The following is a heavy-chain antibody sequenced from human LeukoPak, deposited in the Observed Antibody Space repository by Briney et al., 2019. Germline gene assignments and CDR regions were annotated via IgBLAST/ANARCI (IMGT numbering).Heavy chain of an antibody. V-gene: IGHV5-51*01. Sequence: GESLKISCRGSGYTFENHWIAWVRQLPGQGLEWMGIICPDDSDTTYSPSFEGQVTISVDKSINTAYLQWNSLEASDTAIYYCARQGVAVAGTLWLDPWGQGTLVTVSS. CDR1: GYTFENHW. J-gene: IGHJ5*02. CDR2: ICPDDSDT. D-gene: IGHD6-19*01. CDR3: ARQGVAVAGTLWLDP.